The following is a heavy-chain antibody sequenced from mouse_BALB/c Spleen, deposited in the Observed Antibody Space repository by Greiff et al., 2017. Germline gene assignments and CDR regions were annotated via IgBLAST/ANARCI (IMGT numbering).Heavy chain of an antibody. CDR2: ISYSGST. CDR1: GDSITSGY. CDR3: ARYNDGYLWFAY. D-gene: IGHD2-3*01. V-gene: IGHV3-8*02. J-gene: IGHJ3*01. Sequence: EVQLVESGPSLVKPSQTLSLTCSVTGDSITSGYWNWIRKFPGNKLEYMGYISYSGSTYYNPSLKSRISITRDTSKNQYYLQLNSVTTEDTATYYCARYNDGYLWFAYWGQGTLVTVSA.